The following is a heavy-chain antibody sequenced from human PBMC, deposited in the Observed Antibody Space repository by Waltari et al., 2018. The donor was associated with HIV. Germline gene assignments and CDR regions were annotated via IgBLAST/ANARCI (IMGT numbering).Heavy chain of an antibody. CDR1: GYIFTGYY. CDR3: ARVLRALGYTASATLDY. V-gene: IGHV1-2*02. D-gene: IGHD2-15*01. J-gene: IGHJ4*02. CDR2: INPNSGGT. Sequence: KASGYIFTGYYIHWVRQAPGQGLEWMGWINPNSGGTNYAQKFQGRVTMTRDTSISTAYMELSSLRSDDTAMYYCARVLRALGYTASATLDYWGQGTLVTVSS.